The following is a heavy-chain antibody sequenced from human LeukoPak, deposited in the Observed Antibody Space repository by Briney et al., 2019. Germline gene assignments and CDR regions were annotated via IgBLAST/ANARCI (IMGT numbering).Heavy chain of an antibody. CDR2: INPSGGST. J-gene: IGHJ4*02. V-gene: IGHV1-46*01. D-gene: IGHD3-10*01. Sequence: ASVNVSCKASGYTFTTYFMQWVRQAPGKGLEWMGVINPSGGSTSFAQRFQGRVTMTRDTSTSTVYMELSSLRSEDTAVYHCARGRGSGTYSARDFDYWGQGTLVTVSS. CDR3: ARGRGSGTYSARDFDY. CDR1: GYTFTTYF.